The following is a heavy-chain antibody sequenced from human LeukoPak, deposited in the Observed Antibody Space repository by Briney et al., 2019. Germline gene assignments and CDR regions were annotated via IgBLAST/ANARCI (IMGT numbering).Heavy chain of an antibody. J-gene: IGHJ5*02. Sequence: SETLSLTCAVYGGSFSGYYWSWIRQPPGKGLEWIGEINHSGSTNYNPSLKSRVTISVDTSKNQFSLKLSSVTAADTAVYYCARDALGGDFYYDILTGYGEARDNWFDPWGQGTLVTVSS. V-gene: IGHV4-34*01. CDR3: ARDALGGDFYYDILTGYGEARDNWFDP. CDR2: INHSGST. D-gene: IGHD3-9*01. CDR1: GGSFSGYY.